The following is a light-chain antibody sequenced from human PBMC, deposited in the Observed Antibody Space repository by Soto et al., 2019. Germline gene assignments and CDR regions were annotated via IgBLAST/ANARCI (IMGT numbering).Light chain of an antibody. V-gene: IGKV1-5*03. CDR1: QSISTW. Sequence: QMTQSPSTLSASVGDTVTITCRASQSISTWLAWYQQKPGKAPKLLIYKASTLESGVPSRFSGSGSGKEFTLTISSLQPDDFAPYYCQQYNSYSTFGQGTKVEIK. CDR3: QQYNSYST. CDR2: KAS. J-gene: IGKJ1*01.